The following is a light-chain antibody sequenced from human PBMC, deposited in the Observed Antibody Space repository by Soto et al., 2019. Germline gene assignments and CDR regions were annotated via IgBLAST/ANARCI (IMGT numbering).Light chain of an antibody. V-gene: IGKV3-20*01. CDR1: QTISSNY. CDR2: GAS. CDR3: QQYGRSPPEFT. J-gene: IGKJ3*01. Sequence: EIVLTQSPGTLSLSAGERATLSCRASQTISSNYLAWYQQKPGQAPRLLIFGASYRATGIPDRFSSSGSGTDFTLTINRLEPEDFAVYYCQQYGRSPPEFTFGPGTKVDIK.